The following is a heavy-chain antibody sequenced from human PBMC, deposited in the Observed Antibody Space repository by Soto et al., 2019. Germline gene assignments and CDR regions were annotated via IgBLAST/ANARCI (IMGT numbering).Heavy chain of an antibody. CDR3: ARAPRGNYGYPSYFDY. V-gene: IGHV4-59*01. D-gene: IGHD3-10*01. Sequence: SETLSLTFTVSGGSISSYYWSWIRQPPGKGLEWIGYIYYSGSTNYNPSLKSRVTISVDTSKNQFSLKLSSVTAADTAVYYCARAPRGNYGYPSYFDYWGQGTLVTVSS. J-gene: IGHJ4*02. CDR1: GGSISSYY. CDR2: IYYSGST.